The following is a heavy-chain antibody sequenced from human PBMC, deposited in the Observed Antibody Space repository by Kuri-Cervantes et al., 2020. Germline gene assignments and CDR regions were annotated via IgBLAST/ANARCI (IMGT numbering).Heavy chain of an antibody. V-gene: IGHV1-2*02. D-gene: IGHD1-26*01. J-gene: IGHJ5*02. CDR3: AADSGSYRGWFDP. CDR1: GYTFTGYY. Sequence: ASVKVSCKASGYTFTGYYIHWVRQAPGQGLEWMGWINPNSGTTNYALKFQGRVTMTRDTSTSTAYMELSSLRSEDTAVYYCAADSGSYRGWFDPWGQGTLVTVSS. CDR2: INPNSGTT.